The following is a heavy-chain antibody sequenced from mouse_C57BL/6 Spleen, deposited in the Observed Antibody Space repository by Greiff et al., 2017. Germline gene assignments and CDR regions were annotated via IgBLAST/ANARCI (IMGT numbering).Heavy chain of an antibody. CDR3: ARHYYGSLYYFDY. CDR2: ISGGGGNT. V-gene: IGHV5-9*01. Sequence: EVKLVESGGGLVKPGGSLTLSCAASGFTFSSYTMSWVRQTPEKRLEWVATISGGGGNTYYPDSVKGRFTISRDNAKNTLYLQMSSLRSEDTALYYCARHYYGSLYYFDYWGQGTTLTVSS. CDR1: GFTFSSYT. J-gene: IGHJ2*01. D-gene: IGHD1-1*01.